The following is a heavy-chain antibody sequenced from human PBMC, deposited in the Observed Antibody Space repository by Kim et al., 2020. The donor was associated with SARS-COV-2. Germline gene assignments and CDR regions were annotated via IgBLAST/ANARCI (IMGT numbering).Heavy chain of an antibody. Sequence: SETLSLTCAVSGGSISSSNWWSWVRQPPGKGLEWIGEIYHSGSTNYNPSLKSRVTISVDKSKNQFSLKLSTVTAADTAVYYCAREIGVAEYFGMDVWGQGTTVPVS. CDR2: IYHSGST. CDR1: GGSISSSNW. V-gene: IGHV4-4*02. J-gene: IGHJ6*02. CDR3: AREIGVAEYFGMDV. D-gene: IGHD3-3*01.